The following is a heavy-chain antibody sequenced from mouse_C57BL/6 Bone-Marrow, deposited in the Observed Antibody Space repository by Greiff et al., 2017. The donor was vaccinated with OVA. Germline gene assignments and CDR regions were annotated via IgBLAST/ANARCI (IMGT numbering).Heavy chain of an antibody. Sequence: QLQQSGAELVRPGASVKLSCTASGFNIKEDYMHWVKQRPEQGLEWIGWIDPENGDTEYASKFQGKATIPADTSSNTAYLQLSSLTSEDTAVYYCTTDYDYDLGIFAYWGQGTLVTVSA. J-gene: IGHJ3*01. CDR1: GFNIKEDY. V-gene: IGHV14-4*01. CDR2: IDPENGDT. CDR3: TTDYDYDLGIFAY. D-gene: IGHD2-4*01.